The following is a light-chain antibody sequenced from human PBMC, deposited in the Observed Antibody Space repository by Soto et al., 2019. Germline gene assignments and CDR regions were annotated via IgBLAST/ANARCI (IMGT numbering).Light chain of an antibody. Sequence: SSELTQPPSVSVAPGQTARITCGGTNIGSKSVHWYQQKPGQAPVLVVYDDSDRPSGIPERFSGSNSGNTATLTISRVEAGDEADYYCQVWDSSSDHSYVFGTGTKVTVL. V-gene: IGLV3-21*02. CDR3: QVWDSSSDHSYV. CDR2: DDS. CDR1: NIGSKS. J-gene: IGLJ1*01.